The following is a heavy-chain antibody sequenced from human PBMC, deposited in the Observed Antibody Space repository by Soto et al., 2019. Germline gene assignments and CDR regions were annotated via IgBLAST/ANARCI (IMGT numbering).Heavy chain of an antibody. J-gene: IGHJ4*02. D-gene: IGHD4-17*01. CDR2: ISGGGGRT. CDR3: AKGLRTYGDYYFDY. Sequence: PGGSLRLSCAASGFTFSSYAMSWVRQAPGKGLEWVSAISGGGGRTYYADSVKGRVTISRDNSKNTLYLQMNSLRAEDTAVYYCAKGLRTYGDYYFDYWGQGTLVTVSS. CDR1: GFTFSSYA. V-gene: IGHV3-23*01.